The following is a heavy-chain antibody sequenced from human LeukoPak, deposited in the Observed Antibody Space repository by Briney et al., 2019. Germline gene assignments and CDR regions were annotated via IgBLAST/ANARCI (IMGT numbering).Heavy chain of an antibody. J-gene: IGHJ5*02. CDR1: GGSISSSNW. CDR2: IYHSGST. D-gene: IGHD2-2*01. V-gene: IGHV4-4*02. CDR3: ARGKDIVVVPAAPAASDWFDP. Sequence: SGTLSLTCAVSGGSISSSNWWSWVRQPPGKGLEWIGEIYHSGSTNYNPSLKSRVTISVDKSKNQFSLKLSSVTAADTAVYYCARGKDIVVVPAAPAASDWFDPWGQGTLVTVSS.